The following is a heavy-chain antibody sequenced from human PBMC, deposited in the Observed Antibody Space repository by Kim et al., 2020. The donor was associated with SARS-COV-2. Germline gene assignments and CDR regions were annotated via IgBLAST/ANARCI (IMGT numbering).Heavy chain of an antibody. CDR3: AKIRDIVVVVATS. D-gene: IGHD2-15*01. CDR1: GFTFSSYA. CDR2: IYSGGSST. J-gene: IGHJ4*02. V-gene: IGHV3-23*03. Sequence: GGSLRLSCAASGFTFSSYAMSWVRQAPGKGLEWVSVIYSGGSSTYYADSVKGRFTISRDNSKNTLYLQMNSLRAEDTAVYYCAKIRDIVVVVATSWGQGTLVTVSS.